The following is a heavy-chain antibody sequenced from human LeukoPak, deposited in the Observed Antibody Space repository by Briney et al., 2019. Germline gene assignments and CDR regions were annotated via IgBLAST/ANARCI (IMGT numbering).Heavy chain of an antibody. V-gene: IGHV4-4*07. CDR3: ASSNSITMVRGVINWFDP. CDR1: GGSISSYY. J-gene: IGHJ5*02. CDR2: IYTSGST. D-gene: IGHD3-10*01. Sequence: SETLSLTCTVSGGSISSYYWSWIRQPAGKGLEWIGRIYTSGSTNYNPSLKSRVTISVDTSKNQFSLKLSSVTAADTAVYYCASSNSITMVRGVINWFDPWGQGTLVTVSS.